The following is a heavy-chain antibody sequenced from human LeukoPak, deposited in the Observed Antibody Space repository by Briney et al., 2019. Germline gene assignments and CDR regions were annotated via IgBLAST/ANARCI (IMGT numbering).Heavy chain of an antibody. V-gene: IGHV4-59*01. D-gene: IGHD3-22*01. CDR1: GGSISSYY. Sequence: PSETLSLTCTVSGGSISSYYWSWIRQPPGKGLEWIGYIYYSGSTNYNPSLKSRVTISVDTSKNQFSLKLSSVTAADTAVHYCARDFPNSSGRKREFWWFDPWGQGTLVTVSS. J-gene: IGHJ5*02. CDR2: IYYSGST. CDR3: ARDFPNSSGRKREFWWFDP.